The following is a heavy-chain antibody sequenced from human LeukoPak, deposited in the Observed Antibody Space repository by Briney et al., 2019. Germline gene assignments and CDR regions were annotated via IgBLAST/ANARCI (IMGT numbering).Heavy chain of an antibody. CDR2: ISGSGGST. Sequence: GGSLRLSCLASGFTFSNYAMSWVRQAPGKGLEGVSGISGSGGSTYYPDSVKGRFTISRDNSKNTLYLQMNSLRAEDTAVYYCAKAITPLGYSSSWYSVDYWGQGTLVTVSS. D-gene: IGHD6-13*01. V-gene: IGHV3-23*01. J-gene: IGHJ4*02. CDR3: AKAITPLGYSSSWYSVDY. CDR1: GFTFSNYA.